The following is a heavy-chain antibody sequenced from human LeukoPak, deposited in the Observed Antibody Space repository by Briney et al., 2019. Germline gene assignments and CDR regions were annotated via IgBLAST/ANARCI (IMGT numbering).Heavy chain of an antibody. D-gene: IGHD3-22*01. V-gene: IGHV4-59*01. CDR3: ARGAPYYYDSSGYLFDY. CDR1: GGSINSYY. J-gene: IGHJ4*02. Sequence: SETLSLTCTVAGGSINSYYWSWIRQPPRKGLEWIGYIYYSGSTNYNPPLKSRVTISVDTSKNQFSLKLSSVTAADTAVYYCARGAPYYYDSSGYLFDYWGQGTLVTVSS. CDR2: IYYSGST.